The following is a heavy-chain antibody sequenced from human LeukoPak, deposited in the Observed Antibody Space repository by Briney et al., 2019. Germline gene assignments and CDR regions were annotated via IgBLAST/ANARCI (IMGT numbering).Heavy chain of an antibody. Sequence: SVKVSCKASGGTFSSYAISWVRQAPGQGLEWMGGIIPIFGTANYAQKFQGRVTITTDESTSTAYMELSSLRSEDTAVYYCARVGYSSSSDNYYYYMDVWGKGTTVTVSS. CDR1: GGTFSSYA. CDR2: IIPIFGTA. D-gene: IGHD6-6*01. V-gene: IGHV1-69*05. CDR3: ARVGYSSSSDNYYYYMDV. J-gene: IGHJ6*03.